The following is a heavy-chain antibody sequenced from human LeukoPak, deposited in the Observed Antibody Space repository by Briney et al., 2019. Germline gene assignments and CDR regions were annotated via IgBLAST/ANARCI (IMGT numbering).Heavy chain of an antibody. CDR1: GFTFSSYS. Sequence: GRSLRLSCAASGFTFSSYSMNWVRQAPGKGLEWVSSISSSSSYIYYADSVKGRFTISRDNAKNSLYLQMNSLRAEDTAVYYCARDHRIFGVVITPDAFDIWGQGTMVTVSS. CDR2: ISSSSSYI. CDR3: ARDHRIFGVVITPDAFDI. J-gene: IGHJ3*02. V-gene: IGHV3-21*01. D-gene: IGHD3-3*02.